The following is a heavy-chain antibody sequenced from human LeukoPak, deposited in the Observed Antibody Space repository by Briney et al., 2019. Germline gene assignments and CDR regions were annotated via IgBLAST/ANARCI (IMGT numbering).Heavy chain of an antibody. J-gene: IGHJ4*02. D-gene: IGHD6-13*01. Sequence: ASVKVSCKASGYTFTSYGISWVRQAPGQGLEWMGWISAYNGKTNHAQNFQGRVTMTTDTSTSTAYMELRSPRSDDTAVYYCARDGKQQLGFDYWGQGTLVTVSS. CDR2: ISAYNGKT. CDR3: ARDGKQQLGFDY. V-gene: IGHV1-18*01. CDR1: GYTFTSYG.